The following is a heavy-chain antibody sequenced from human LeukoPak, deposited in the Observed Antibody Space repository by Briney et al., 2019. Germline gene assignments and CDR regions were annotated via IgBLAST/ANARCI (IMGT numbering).Heavy chain of an antibody. CDR2: ISSSGSTI. CDR1: GFTFSSYE. Sequence: PGGSLRLSCAASGFTFSSYEMNWVRQAPGKGLEWVSYISSSGSTIYYADSVRGRFTISRDNSKNSVYLQMDSLTTEDTAAYYCAKEKDTIYFDLWGQGTMVTVSA. D-gene: IGHD2-15*01. V-gene: IGHV3-48*03. J-gene: IGHJ3*01. CDR3: AKEKDTIYFDL.